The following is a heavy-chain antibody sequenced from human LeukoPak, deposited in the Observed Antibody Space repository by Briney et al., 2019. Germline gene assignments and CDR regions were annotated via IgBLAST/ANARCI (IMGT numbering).Heavy chain of an antibody. Sequence: VASVKVSCKVSGYILTELSMHWVRQAPGKGLEWMGGFDPEDGETIYAQKFQGRVTMTEDTSTDTAYVELSSLRSEDTAVYYCAANYYDSSGYYGGWFDPWGQGTLVTVSS. J-gene: IGHJ5*02. CDR2: FDPEDGET. CDR3: AANYYDSSGYYGGWFDP. CDR1: GYILTELS. V-gene: IGHV1-24*01. D-gene: IGHD3-22*01.